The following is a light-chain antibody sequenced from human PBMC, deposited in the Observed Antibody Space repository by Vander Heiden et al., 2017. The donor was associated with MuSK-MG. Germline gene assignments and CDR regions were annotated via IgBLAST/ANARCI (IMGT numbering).Light chain of an antibody. CDR3: QQDDSLHT. CDR1: QDITNY. V-gene: IGKV1-33*01. CDR2: DAS. Sequence: DIQMTQSPSSLSASVGDRVTITCQASQDITNYLNWYQQKSGTAPKLLIYDASNWEQGVPQRFSGGGSGTEFTFTISSLQPEDIATYYWQQDDSLHTFGHGTKVHIK. J-gene: IGKJ3*01.